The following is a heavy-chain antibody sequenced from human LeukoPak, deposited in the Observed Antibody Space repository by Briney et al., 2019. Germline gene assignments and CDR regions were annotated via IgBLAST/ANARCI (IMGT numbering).Heavy chain of an antibody. J-gene: IGHJ4*02. D-gene: IGHD4-23*01. CDR3: ARRDYGGKHFDY. V-gene: IGHV5-51*01. Sequence: GESLKISCKGSGYSFTSYCIAWVRQMPGKGLEWMGIIYPGDSDITYSPSFQGQVTISADKSINTAYLQWSSLKASDTAMYFCARRDYGGKHFDYWGQGTLVTVSS. CDR2: IYPGDSDI. CDR1: GYSFTSYC.